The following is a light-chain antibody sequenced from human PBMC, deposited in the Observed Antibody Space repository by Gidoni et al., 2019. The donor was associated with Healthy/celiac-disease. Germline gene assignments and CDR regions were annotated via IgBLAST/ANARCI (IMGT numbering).Light chain of an antibody. V-gene: IGKV1-5*01. CDR3: QQYNSYSWT. J-gene: IGKJ1*01. Sequence: DIQMTQSPSTLSASVGDRVTITCRASQRISSWWAWYQQKPGKAPKLLIYDASSLESGVPSRFSGSGSGTEFTLTISSLQPDDFATYYCQQYNSYSWTFGQGTKVEIK. CDR2: DAS. CDR1: QRISSW.